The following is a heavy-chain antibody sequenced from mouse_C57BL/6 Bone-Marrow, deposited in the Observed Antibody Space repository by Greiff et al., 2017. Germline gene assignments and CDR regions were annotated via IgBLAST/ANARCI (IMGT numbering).Heavy chain of an antibody. CDR1: GFNIKDYY. V-gene: IGHV14-1*01. CDR2: IDPADGDT. CDR3: ATGRAY. Sequence: VQLQQSGAELVRPGASVKLSCTASGFNIKDYYMHWVKQRPEQGLEWIGRIDPADGDTKYAPKFQGKATLTADTSSTTAYLQLSSLASEDTAVCYYATGRAYWGQGTLVTVSA. J-gene: IGHJ3*01.